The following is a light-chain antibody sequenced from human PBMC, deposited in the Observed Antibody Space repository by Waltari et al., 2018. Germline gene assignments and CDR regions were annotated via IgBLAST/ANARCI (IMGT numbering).Light chain of an antibody. Sequence: QSALTQPRSVSGSPGQSVTISCTGTSSDVGGLNYVSWYQQHPGKAPKLMIYDVSKRPSGVPDRFSGSKSGNTASLTISALQAEDEADYYCCSYAGSYTWVFGGGTKLTVL. V-gene: IGLV2-11*01. CDR2: DVS. CDR3: CSYAGSYTWV. CDR1: SSDVGGLNY. J-gene: IGLJ3*02.